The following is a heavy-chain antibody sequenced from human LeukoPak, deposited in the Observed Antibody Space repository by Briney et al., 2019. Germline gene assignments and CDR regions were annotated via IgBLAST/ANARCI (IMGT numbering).Heavy chain of an antibody. V-gene: IGHV3-7*01. D-gene: IGHD2-21*01. CDR2: IKADGTVK. CDR3: VRDSNYNENSGGRNVYYDALDI. J-gene: IGHJ3*02. Sequence: GGSLRLSCEASGFSFSTFWMTWVRQAPGKGLEWVANIKADGTVKHSLDSMEGRFTISRDNARSSLYLQMNSLRAEDTAVYYCVRDSNYNENSGGRNVYYDALDIWGHGTMVTVSS. CDR1: GFSFSTFW.